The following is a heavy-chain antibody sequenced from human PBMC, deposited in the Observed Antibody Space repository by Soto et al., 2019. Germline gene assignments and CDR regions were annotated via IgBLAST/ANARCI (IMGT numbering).Heavy chain of an antibody. CDR2: ISYDGSNK. D-gene: IGHD4-17*01. Sequence: QVQLVESGGGVVQPGRSLRLSCAASGFTFSSYAMHWVRQAPGKGLEWVAVISYDGSNKYYADSVKGRFTISRDNSKNTLYLQMNSLRAEDTAVYYCARDRGRLRASYFQHWGQGTLVTVSS. CDR1: GFTFSSYA. V-gene: IGHV3-30-3*01. J-gene: IGHJ1*01. CDR3: ARDRGRLRASYFQH.